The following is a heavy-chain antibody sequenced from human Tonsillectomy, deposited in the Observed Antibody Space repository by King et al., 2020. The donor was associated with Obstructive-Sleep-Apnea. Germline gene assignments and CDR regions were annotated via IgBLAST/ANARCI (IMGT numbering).Heavy chain of an antibody. D-gene: IGHD3-10*01. Sequence: TLKESGPTLVKPTNTLTLTCTCSGFSLSTCGVGVVWIRHPPGKALEWLALIYWGDGEGYSRSLKIRLTITKDTSNTQVVLTMTNMDPVDTATYYCAHSPSSAVPFDYWGQGTLVTVSS. J-gene: IGHJ4*02. CDR3: AHSPSSAVPFDY. CDR1: GFSLSTCGVG. CDR2: IYWGDGE. V-gene: IGHV2-5*02.